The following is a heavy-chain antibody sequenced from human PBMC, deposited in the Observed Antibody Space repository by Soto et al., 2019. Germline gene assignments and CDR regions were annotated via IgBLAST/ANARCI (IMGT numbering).Heavy chain of an antibody. CDR3: ARDKITGSFDY. Sequence: QVQLQQWGAGLLKPSETLSLTCAVYGGSFSGYYWTWIRQPPGTGLEWIGEINHSGSTNYNPSLKSRGTISVDTSKHQFSLKLTSVTAADPAVYYCARDKITGSFDYWGHGPRVTVSS. CDR1: GGSFSGYY. V-gene: IGHV4-34*01. CDR2: INHSGST. D-gene: IGHD2-8*02. J-gene: IGHJ4*01.